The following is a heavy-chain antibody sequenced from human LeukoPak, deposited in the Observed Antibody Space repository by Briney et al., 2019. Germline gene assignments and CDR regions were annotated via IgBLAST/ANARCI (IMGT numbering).Heavy chain of an antibody. CDR1: GYTFTSYD. D-gene: IGHD1-26*01. J-gene: IGHJ4*02. V-gene: IGHV1-8*01. CDR2: MNPNSGNT. CDR3: ARVLYSGSYLIDY. Sequence: ASVTVSCTASGYTFTSYDINWVRHAPGQGLEWMGWMNPNSGNTGYAKKFQGRVTMTRNTSISTAYMELSSLRSEDTAVYYCARVLYSGSYLIDYWGQGTLVTVSS.